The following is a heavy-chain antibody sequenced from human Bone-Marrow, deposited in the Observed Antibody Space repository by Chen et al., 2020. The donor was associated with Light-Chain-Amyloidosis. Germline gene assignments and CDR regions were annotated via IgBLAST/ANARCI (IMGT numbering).Heavy chain of an antibody. CDR1: GYTFPNYW. V-gene: IGHV5-51*01. D-gene: IGHD5-12*01. Sequence: EVQLEQSGPEVKKPGESLKISCKGSGYTFPNYWIGWVRQMPGKGLEWMGVIYPDDSDARYSPSFEVQCTISADKSITTAYLQWRSLKASDTAMYYCARRRDGYNFDYWGQGTLVTVSS. CDR3: ARRRDGYNFDY. J-gene: IGHJ4*02. CDR2: IYPDDSDA.